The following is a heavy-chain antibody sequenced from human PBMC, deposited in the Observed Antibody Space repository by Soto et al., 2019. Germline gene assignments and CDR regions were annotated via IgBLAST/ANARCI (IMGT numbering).Heavy chain of an antibody. V-gene: IGHV3-7*04. Sequence: EVQLVESGGGLVQPGGSLRLSCAASGFTFSSYWMVWVRQAPGKGLEWVANIKPDGSEKYYVDSVKGRFTISRDNARKSLYLQMNSLRAEDTAVYDCVRDAHRGGDFDYWGQGTLVTVSS. J-gene: IGHJ4*02. CDR3: VRDAHRGGDFDY. CDR2: IKPDGSEK. D-gene: IGHD3-10*01. CDR1: GFTFSSYW.